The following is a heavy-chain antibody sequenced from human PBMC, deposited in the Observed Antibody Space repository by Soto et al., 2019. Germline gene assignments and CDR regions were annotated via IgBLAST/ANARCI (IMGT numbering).Heavy chain of an antibody. V-gene: IGHV3-23*01. CDR3: AKTPRVVTYYYYMDV. CDR2: ISGSGGST. D-gene: IGHD2-21*02. CDR1: GFTFSSYA. J-gene: IGHJ6*03. Sequence: GGSLRLSCAASGFTFSSYAMSWVRQAPGKGLEWVSAISGSGGSTYYADSVKGRFTISRDNSKNTLYLQMNSLRAEDTAVYYCAKTPRVVTYYYYMDVWGKGTTVTVSS.